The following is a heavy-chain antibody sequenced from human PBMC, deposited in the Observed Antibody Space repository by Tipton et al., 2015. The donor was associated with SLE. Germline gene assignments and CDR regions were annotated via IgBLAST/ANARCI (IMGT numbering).Heavy chain of an antibody. D-gene: IGHD3-10*01. V-gene: IGHV4-61*09. J-gene: IGHJ4*02. CDR3: ARGLQDLGEFDY. Sequence: TLSLTCTVSGGSISSGSYYWSWIRQPAGKGLEWIGYIYTSGSTNYNPSLKSRVTISVDTSKNQFSLNLSSVTAADTAVYYCARGLQDLGEFDYWGQGTLVTVSS. CDR2: IYTSGST. CDR1: GGSISSGSYY.